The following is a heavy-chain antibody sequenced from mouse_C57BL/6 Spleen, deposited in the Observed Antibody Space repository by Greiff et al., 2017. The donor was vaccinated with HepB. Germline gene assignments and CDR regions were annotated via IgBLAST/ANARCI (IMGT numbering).Heavy chain of an antibody. J-gene: IGHJ2*01. CDR1: GYAFSSSW. CDR2: IYPGDGDT. Sequence: VQLQQSGPELVKPGASVKISCKASGYAFSSSWMNWVKQRSGKGLEWIGRIYPGDGDTNYNGKFKGKATLTADKSSSTAYMQLSSLTSEDAAVYFCAVWDFDYWGQGTTLTGSA. CDR3: AVWDFDY. D-gene: IGHD2-10*02. V-gene: IGHV1-82*01.